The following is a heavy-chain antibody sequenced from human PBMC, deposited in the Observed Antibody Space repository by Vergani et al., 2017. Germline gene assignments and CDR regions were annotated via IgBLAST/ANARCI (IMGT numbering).Heavy chain of an antibody. J-gene: IGHJ4*02. V-gene: IGHV5-51*01. CDR1: GDNFNNYW. D-gene: IGHD1-1*01. CDR3: ARHTTYTDS. CDR2: IYPADSDT. Sequence: EVQLIQSGTEVRKPGESLKISCKDSGDNFNNYWIGWVRQMPGKGLEWMGIIYPADSDTRYSPSFQGQVTISADKSISTAFLQWDSLKASDTALYYCARHTTYTDSWGQGTLVTVSS.